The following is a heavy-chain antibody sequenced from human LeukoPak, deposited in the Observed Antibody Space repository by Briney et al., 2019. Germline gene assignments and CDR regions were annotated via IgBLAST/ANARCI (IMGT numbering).Heavy chain of an antibody. CDR3: ARVGGYSFGYEEYYYYGMDV. D-gene: IGHD5-18*01. CDR1: GGSISSSSYY. V-gene: IGHV4-39*07. J-gene: IGHJ6*02. CDR2: IYYSGST. Sequence: PSETLSLTCTVSGGSISSSSYYWGWIRQPPGKGLEWIGSIYYSGSTYYNPSLKSRVTISIDTSKNQFSLKLSSVTAADTAVYYCARVGGYSFGYEEYYYYGMDVWGQGTTVTVSS.